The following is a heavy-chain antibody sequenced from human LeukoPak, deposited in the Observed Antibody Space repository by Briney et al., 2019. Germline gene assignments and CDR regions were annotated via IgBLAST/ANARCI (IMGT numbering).Heavy chain of an antibody. CDR2: IYTSGST. V-gene: IGHV4-4*07. CDR3: ARDSSGWSSGYYFDY. Sequence: PSETLSLTCTVSGGSISSYYWSWIRQPAGKGLEWIGRIYTSGSTNYNSSLKSRVTMSVDTSKNQFSLKLSSVTAADTAVYYCARDSSGWSSGYYFDYWGQGTLVTVSS. D-gene: IGHD6-19*01. J-gene: IGHJ4*02. CDR1: GGSISSYY.